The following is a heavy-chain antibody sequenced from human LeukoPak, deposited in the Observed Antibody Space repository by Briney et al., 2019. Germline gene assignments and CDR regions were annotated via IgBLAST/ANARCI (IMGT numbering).Heavy chain of an antibody. J-gene: IGHJ3*01. V-gene: IGHV3-53*01. Sequence: PGGSLRLSCEASDFTVSSNYMNWVRQAPGKGLEWVSVIYSGGTTFYADSVKGRFTISRDFSKNTLYLQMSGLRAEDTAIYYCATSVVGATNAFDVWGQGTMVTVSS. CDR3: ATSVVGATNAFDV. D-gene: IGHD1-26*01. CDR1: DFTVSSNY. CDR2: IYSGGTT.